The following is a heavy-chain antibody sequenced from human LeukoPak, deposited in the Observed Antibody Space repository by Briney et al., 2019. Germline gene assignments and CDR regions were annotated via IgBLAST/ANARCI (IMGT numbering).Heavy chain of an antibody. CDR3: AKMLIQLRRLFYF. Sequence: GGSLRLSCAASGFTFSNYAMSWVRQAPGKGLEWVSSISGSGGKTDYADSVKGRFTVSRDNSENTLYLQMNSLRAEDTAIYYCAKMLIQLRRLFYFWGPGTLATVSS. CDR1: GFTFSNYA. D-gene: IGHD5-18*01. CDR2: ISGSGGKT. J-gene: IGHJ4*02. V-gene: IGHV3-23*01.